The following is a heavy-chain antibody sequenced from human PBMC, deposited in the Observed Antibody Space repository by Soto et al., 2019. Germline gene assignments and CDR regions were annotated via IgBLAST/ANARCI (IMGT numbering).Heavy chain of an antibody. V-gene: IGHV4-38-2*02. Sequence: SETLSLTCGVSGYSISSGYQWGWIRRPPGKGPEWIGSVYHDGRTRYNPPLESRVTISVDTSKNQFSLNLNSVTVADTAMYYCARDFYDSRAAGWFDPWGQGTLVTVSS. CDR1: GYSISSGYQ. J-gene: IGHJ5*02. CDR2: VYHDGRT. CDR3: ARDFYDSRAAGWFDP. D-gene: IGHD3-16*01.